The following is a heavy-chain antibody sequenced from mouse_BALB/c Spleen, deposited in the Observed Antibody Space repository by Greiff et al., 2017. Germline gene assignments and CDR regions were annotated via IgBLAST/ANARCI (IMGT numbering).Heavy chain of an antibody. CDR3: TRDLANWDAMDY. CDR1: GYTFTSYY. Sequence: QVQLQQPGAELVKPGASVKLSCKASGYTFTSYYMYWVKQRPGQGLEWIGGINPSNGGTNFNEKFKSKATLTVDKSSSTAYMQLSSLTSEDSAVYYCTRDLANWDAMDYWGQGTSVTVSS. V-gene: IGHV1S81*02. CDR2: INPSNGGT. J-gene: IGHJ4*01. D-gene: IGHD4-1*01.